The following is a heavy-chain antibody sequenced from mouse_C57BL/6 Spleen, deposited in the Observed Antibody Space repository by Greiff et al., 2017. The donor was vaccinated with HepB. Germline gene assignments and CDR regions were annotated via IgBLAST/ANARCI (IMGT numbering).Heavy chain of an antibody. CDR3: AREARQLRLRLYAMDY. D-gene: IGHD3-2*02. CDR1: GYTFTSYW. Sequence: QVQLQQPGAELVRPGSSVKLSCKASGYTFTSYWMHWVKQRPIQGLEWIGNIDPSDSETHYNQKFKDKATLTVDKTSSTAYMQRSSLQSEDSAVYYCAREARQLRLRLYAMDYWGQGTSVTVSS. J-gene: IGHJ4*01. V-gene: IGHV1-52*01. CDR2: IDPSDSET.